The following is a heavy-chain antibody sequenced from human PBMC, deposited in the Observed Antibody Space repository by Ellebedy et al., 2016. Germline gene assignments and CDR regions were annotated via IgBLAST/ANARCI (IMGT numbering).Heavy chain of an antibody. Sequence: SLKISXAASGFTFDDYAMHWVRQAPGKGLEWVSGISWNSGSIGYADSVKGRFTISRDNAKNSLYLQMNSLRAEDTALYYCAKDKGPSSGYYYGMDVWGQGTTVTVSS. CDR1: GFTFDDYA. D-gene: IGHD3-22*01. CDR2: ISWNSGSI. V-gene: IGHV3-9*01. J-gene: IGHJ6*02. CDR3: AKDKGPSSGYYYGMDV.